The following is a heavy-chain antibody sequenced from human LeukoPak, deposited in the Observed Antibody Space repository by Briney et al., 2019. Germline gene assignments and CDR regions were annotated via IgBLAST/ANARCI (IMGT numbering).Heavy chain of an antibody. CDR3: TTGTWIQLWLADY. Sequence: PGGSLRLSCAASGFTFSNACMSWVRQAPGKGLEWVGHFKSKADGGTTDFAAPVKGRFTISRDDSKNTLFLQMNSLKTEDTAVYYCTTGTWIQLWLADYWGQGTLVTVSS. V-gene: IGHV3-15*01. CDR1: GFTFSNAC. CDR2: FKSKADGGTT. J-gene: IGHJ4*02. D-gene: IGHD5-18*01.